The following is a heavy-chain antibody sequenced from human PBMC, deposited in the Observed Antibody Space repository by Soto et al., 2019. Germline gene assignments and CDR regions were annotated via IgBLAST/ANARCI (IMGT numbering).Heavy chain of an antibody. D-gene: IGHD1-26*01. Sequence: GESLKISCQGSGYRFTNYWIGWVRQMPGKGLEWMGIIYPGDSDTRYSPSFQGQVTISADKSISTAYLQWSSLKASDTAMYYCASHWYSPSPSYGMQGWCQGTTVT. J-gene: IGHJ6*01. CDR3: ASHWYSPSPSYGMQG. V-gene: IGHV5-51*01. CDR1: GYRFTNYW. CDR2: IYPGDSDT.